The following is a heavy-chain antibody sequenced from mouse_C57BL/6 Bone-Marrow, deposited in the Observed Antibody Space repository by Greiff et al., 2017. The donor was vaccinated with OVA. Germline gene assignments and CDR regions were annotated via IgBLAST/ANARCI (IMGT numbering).Heavy chain of an antibody. CDR1: GFSLSTSGMG. CDR2: IYWDDDN. J-gene: IGHJ4*01. CDR3: ARASGSSSYYYAMDY. D-gene: IGHD1-1*01. V-gene: IGHV8-12*01. Sequence: QVTLKVSGPGLLQSSQTLSLTCSFSGFSLSTSGMGVSWLRQPPGKGLEWLAHIYWDDDNRNNPFLKRRLTISKDTSRNQVILKITSVDTADTATYCCARASGSSSYYYAMDYWGQGTSVTVSS.